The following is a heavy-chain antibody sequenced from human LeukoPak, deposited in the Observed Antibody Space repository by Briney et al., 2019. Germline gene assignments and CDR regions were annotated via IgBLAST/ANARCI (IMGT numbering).Heavy chain of an antibody. D-gene: IGHD2-2*01. V-gene: IGHV3-49*04. CDR2: IRDKAYGGTT. J-gene: IGHJ5*02. Sequence: SLRLSCTASGFTFSDYAMSWVRQAPGKGLAWVGFIRDKAYGGTTEYAASVKGRFTISRDDSKSIAYLQMSSLKTEDTAVYYCTRDRGYCSSTSCYAWFDPWGQGILVTVSS. CDR3: TRDRGYCSSTSCYAWFDP. CDR1: GFTFSDYA.